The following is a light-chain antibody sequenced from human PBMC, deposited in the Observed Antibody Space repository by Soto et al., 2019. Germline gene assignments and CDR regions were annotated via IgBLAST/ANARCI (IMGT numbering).Light chain of an antibody. CDR1: QTIATF. V-gene: IGKV1-39*01. J-gene: IGKJ5*01. CDR3: QLSHTKLT. Sequence: DIQMTQSPSSLSASVGDRVTITCRASQTIATFLNWYQQKPGKAPKLLIYGASTLQSGVPSRFSGSGSGADFTLTISSLQPEDYATYYCQLSHTKLTLGQGTRLEIK. CDR2: GAS.